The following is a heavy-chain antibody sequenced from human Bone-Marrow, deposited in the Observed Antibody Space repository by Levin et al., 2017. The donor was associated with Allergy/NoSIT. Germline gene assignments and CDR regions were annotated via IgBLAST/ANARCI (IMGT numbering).Heavy chain of an antibody. CDR3: ARDPARGYYDSSGYSGDH. J-gene: IGHJ4*02. CDR2: ITSSGDGT. CDR1: GFTFRHYT. V-gene: IGHV3-48*02. Sequence: GGSLRLSCAASGFTFRHYTMNWVRQAPGKWLEWVSCITSSGDGTYYADSVKGRFTISRGNAKNSLYLQLNRLRDEDTAMYYCARDPARGYYDSSGYSGDHWGQGTLVTVSS. D-gene: IGHD3-22*01.